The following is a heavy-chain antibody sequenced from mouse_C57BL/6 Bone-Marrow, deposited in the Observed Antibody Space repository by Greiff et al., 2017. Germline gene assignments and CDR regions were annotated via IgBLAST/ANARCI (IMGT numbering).Heavy chain of an antibody. CDR3: ASWGLLWVRRWGYYYAMDY. Sequence: QVQLKKSGAELVRPGASVKLSCKASGYTFTDYYINWVKQRPGQGLEWIARIYPGSGNTYYNEKFKGKATLTAEKSSSTAYMQLSSLTSEDSAVYFCASWGLLWVRRWGYYYAMDYWGQGTSVTVSS. J-gene: IGHJ4*01. D-gene: IGHD2-14*01. V-gene: IGHV1-76*01. CDR2: IYPGSGNT. CDR1: GYTFTDYY.